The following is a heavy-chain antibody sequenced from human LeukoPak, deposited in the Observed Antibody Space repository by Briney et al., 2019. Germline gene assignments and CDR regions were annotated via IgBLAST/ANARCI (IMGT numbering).Heavy chain of an antibody. Sequence: GGSLRLSCAASGFTFSSYSMNWARQAPGKGLEWVSSISSSSSYIYYADSVKGRFTISRDNAKNSLYLQMNSLRAEDTAVYYCARLTIVAIDYWGQGTLVTVSS. J-gene: IGHJ4*02. CDR2: ISSSSSYI. V-gene: IGHV3-21*01. D-gene: IGHD5-12*01. CDR1: GFTFSSYS. CDR3: ARLTIVAIDY.